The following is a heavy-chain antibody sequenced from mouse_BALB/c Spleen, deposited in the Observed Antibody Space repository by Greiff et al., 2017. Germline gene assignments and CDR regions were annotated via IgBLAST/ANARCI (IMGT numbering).Heavy chain of an antibody. CDR3: ARGFTTAMAY. Sequence: VQLQESGAELVKPGASVKMSCKASGYTFTSYWMHWVKQSPGQGLEWIGYINTSTGYTEYNQKFKDKATLTADKSSSTAYMQLSSLTSEDSAVYYCARGFTTAMAYWGQGTLVTVSA. CDR2: INTSTGYT. CDR1: GYTFTSYW. J-gene: IGHJ3*01. D-gene: IGHD1-2*01. V-gene: IGHV1-7*01.